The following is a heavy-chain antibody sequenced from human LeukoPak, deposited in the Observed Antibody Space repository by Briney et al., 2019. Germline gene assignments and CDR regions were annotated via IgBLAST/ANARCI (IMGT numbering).Heavy chain of an antibody. V-gene: IGHV1-2*06. J-gene: IGHJ4*02. CDR2: INPNSGGT. Sequence: ASVKVSCKASGYTFTGYYMHWVRQAPGQGLEWMGRINPNSGGTNYAQKFQGRVTMTRDTSISTAYMGLSRLRSDDTAVYYCARSSDSSGYRLDYWGQGTLVTVSS. CDR1: GYTFTGYY. D-gene: IGHD3-22*01. CDR3: ARSSDSSGYRLDY.